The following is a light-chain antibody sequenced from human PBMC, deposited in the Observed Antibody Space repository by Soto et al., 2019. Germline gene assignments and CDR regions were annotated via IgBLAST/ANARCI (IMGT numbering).Light chain of an antibody. J-gene: IGLJ1*01. CDR1: SGHSSYA. CDR3: QTWGTGIHV. Sequence: QAVVTQSPSASASLGASVKLTCTRSSGHSSYAIAWHQQQPEKGPRYLMKLNSDGSHSKGDGIPDRFSGSSSGAERYLTISRLQSEDEADYYCQTWGTGIHVFGTGTKLTVL. CDR2: LNSDGSH. V-gene: IGLV4-69*01.